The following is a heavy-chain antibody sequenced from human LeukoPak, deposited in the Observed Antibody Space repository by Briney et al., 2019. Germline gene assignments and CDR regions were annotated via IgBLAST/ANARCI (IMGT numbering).Heavy chain of an antibody. D-gene: IGHD5-12*01. V-gene: IGHV3-23*01. CDR2: ISYSGRST. CDR3: AKDRTKVATKNWYFDL. J-gene: IGHJ2*01. Sequence: PGGSLRLSCGASGFTFSSYAMSWVRQAPGKGLEWVSAISYSGRSTYYADSVKGRFTIPRDNSKNTLYLQMNRLTAEDTAVYYCAKDRTKVATKNWYFDLWGRGALVSVSS. CDR1: GFTFSSYA.